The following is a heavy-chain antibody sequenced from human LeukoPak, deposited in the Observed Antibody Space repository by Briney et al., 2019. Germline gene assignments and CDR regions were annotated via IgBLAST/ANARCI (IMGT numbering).Heavy chain of an antibody. V-gene: IGHV1-2*06. Sequence: GASVKVSCKASGYTFTDYYMHWVRQAPGQGLEWMGRINPNSGGTNYAQKLQGRVTMTTDTSTSTAYMELRSLRSDDTAVYYCAGVPPLVGANYFDYWGQGTLVTVSS. CDR3: AGVPPLVGANYFDY. D-gene: IGHD1-26*01. CDR2: INPNSGGT. CDR1: GYTFTDYY. J-gene: IGHJ4*02.